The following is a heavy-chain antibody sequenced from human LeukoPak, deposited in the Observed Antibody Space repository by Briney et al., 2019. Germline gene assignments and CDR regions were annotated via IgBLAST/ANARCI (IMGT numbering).Heavy chain of an antibody. CDR2: ISSSSSTI. CDR1: GFTFSSYS. Sequence: GGSLRLSCAASGFTFSSYSMNWVRQAPGKGLEWVSYISSSSSTIYYADSVKGRFTISRDNAKNSLYLQMNSLRAEDTAVYYCARKGTMTPFDYWGQGILVTVSS. V-gene: IGHV3-48*01. CDR3: ARKGTMTPFDY. J-gene: IGHJ4*02. D-gene: IGHD3-22*01.